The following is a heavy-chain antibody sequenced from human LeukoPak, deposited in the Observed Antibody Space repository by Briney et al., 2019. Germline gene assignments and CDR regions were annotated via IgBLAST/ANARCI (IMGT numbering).Heavy chain of an antibody. CDR1: GYSISSGYY. D-gene: IGHD4/OR15-4a*01. CDR2: IYHSGST. J-gene: IGHJ4*02. V-gene: IGHV4-38-2*02. Sequence: PSETLSLTCTVSGYSISSGYYWGWIRQPPGKGLEWIGSIYHSGSTYYNPSLKSRVTISVDTSKNQFSLKLSSVTAADTAVYYCACSMVFLTTFDYWGQGTLVTVSS. CDR3: ACSMVFLTTFDY.